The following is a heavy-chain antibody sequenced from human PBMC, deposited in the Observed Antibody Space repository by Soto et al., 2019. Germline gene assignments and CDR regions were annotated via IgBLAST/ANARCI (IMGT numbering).Heavy chain of an antibody. CDR3: ARWDITPTNNGDY. D-gene: IGHD5-12*01. CDR2: IYYSGST. J-gene: IGHJ4*02. V-gene: IGHV4-30-4*01. Sequence: QVQLQESGPGLVKPSQTLSLTCTVSGGSISSGDYYWSWIRPPPGKGLEWIGYIYYSGSTYYNPSLKSRVTISVDTSKNQFSRKLSSVTAADTAVYYCARWDITPTNNGDYWGQGTLVTVSS. CDR1: GGSISSGDYY.